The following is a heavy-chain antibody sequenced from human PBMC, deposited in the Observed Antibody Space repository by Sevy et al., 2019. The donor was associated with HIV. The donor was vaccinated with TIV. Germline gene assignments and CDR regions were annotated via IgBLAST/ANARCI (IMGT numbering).Heavy chain of an antibody. V-gene: IGHV3-15*01. Sequence: GESLKISCAASGFTFSNAWMSWVRQAPGKGLEWVGRIKSKTDGGTTDYAAPVKGRFTISRDDSKNTLYLQMNSLKTEDTAVYYCTTAATSFEFDYWGQGTLVTVSS. J-gene: IGHJ4*02. CDR1: GFTFSNAW. D-gene: IGHD5-12*01. CDR3: TTAATSFEFDY. CDR2: IKSKTDGGTT.